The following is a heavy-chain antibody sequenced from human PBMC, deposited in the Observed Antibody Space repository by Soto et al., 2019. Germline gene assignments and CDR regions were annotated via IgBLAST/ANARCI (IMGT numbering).Heavy chain of an antibody. D-gene: IGHD4-17*01. CDR3: ARDAMTTVTTGGMDV. CDR2: IWYDGSNK. Sequence: PGGSLRLSCAASGFTFSSYGMHWVRQAPGKGLEWVAVIWYDGSNKYYADSVKGRFTISRDNSKNTLYLQMNSLRAEDTAVYYCARDAMTTVTTGGMDVWGQGTTVTSP. J-gene: IGHJ6*02. V-gene: IGHV3-33*01. CDR1: GFTFSSYG.